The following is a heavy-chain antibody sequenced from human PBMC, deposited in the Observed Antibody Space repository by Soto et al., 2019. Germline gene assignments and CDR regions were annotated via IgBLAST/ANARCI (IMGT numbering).Heavy chain of an antibody. CDR1: GGTFSSYA. D-gene: IGHD6-6*01. J-gene: IGHJ4*02. CDR2: IIPIFGTA. CDR3: ARDKVMYSSSSGFDY. Sequence: SVKVSCKASGGTFSSYAISWVRQAPGQGLEWMGGIIPIFGTANYAQKFQGRVTITADESTSTAYMELSSLRSEDTAVYYCARDKVMYSSSSGFDYWGQGTLVTVSS. V-gene: IGHV1-69*13.